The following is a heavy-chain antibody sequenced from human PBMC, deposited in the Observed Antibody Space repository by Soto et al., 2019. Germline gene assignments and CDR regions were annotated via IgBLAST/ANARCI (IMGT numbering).Heavy chain of an antibody. J-gene: IGHJ5*02. CDR3: GRAPLDSSSVLLRYWFGP. D-gene: IGHD6-13*01. CDR2: IYYSGST. CDR1: GGSISSGDYY. V-gene: IGHV4-30-4*01. Sequence: QVQLQESGPGLVKPSQTLSLTCTVSGGSISSGDYYWSWIRQPPGKGLEWIGYIYYSGSTYYNPSRKSRVTIAVKTSKNQFSLKLSAVTAADTAVDYCGRAPLDSSSVLLRYWFGPWGQGTLVTVSS.